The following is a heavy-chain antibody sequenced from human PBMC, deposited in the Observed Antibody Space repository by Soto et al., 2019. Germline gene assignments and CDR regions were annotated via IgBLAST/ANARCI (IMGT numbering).Heavy chain of an antibody. V-gene: IGHV3-7*01. J-gene: IGHJ4*02. D-gene: IGHD5-12*01. CDR1: GFTFSNYW. Sequence: EVQLVESGGGLVQPGGSLRLSCAASGFTFSNYWMSWVRQAPGKGLEWVANIKQDGTEKNYVDSVRGRFTISRDNAKTSLDLQMNGLTAEDTAVYYCASVAIWGQGTLVTVSS. CDR3: ASVAI. CDR2: IKQDGTEK.